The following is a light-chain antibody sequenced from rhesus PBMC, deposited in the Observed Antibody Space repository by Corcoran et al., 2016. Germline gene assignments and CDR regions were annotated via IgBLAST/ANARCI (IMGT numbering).Light chain of an antibody. CDR2: GAS. V-gene: IGKV3-10*01. Sequence: QVILTQSPATLSLSPGERATLSCRASQVVSSYLTWYQQKPGQAPRLLIYGASSRATGIPDRFSGSGSGTDFTLTISRLEPEDVGVYHCYQHSSGYSFGQGTKVEIK. CDR3: YQHSSGYS. J-gene: IGKJ2*01. CDR1: QVVSSY.